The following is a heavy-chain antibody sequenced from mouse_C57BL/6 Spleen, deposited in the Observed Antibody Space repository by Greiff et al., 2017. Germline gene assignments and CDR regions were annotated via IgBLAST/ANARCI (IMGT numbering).Heavy chain of an antibody. CDR3: ARGYYYGSSYGDY. CDR2: IHPNSGST. D-gene: IGHD1-1*01. V-gene: IGHV1-64*01. Sequence: QVQLQQPGAELVKPGASVKLSCKASGYTFTSYWMHWVKQRPGQGLEWIGMIHPNSGSTNYNEKFKSKATLTVDKSSSTAYMQLSSLTSEDSAVYYCARGYYYGSSYGDYWGQGTTLTVSS. CDR1: GYTFTSYW. J-gene: IGHJ2*01.